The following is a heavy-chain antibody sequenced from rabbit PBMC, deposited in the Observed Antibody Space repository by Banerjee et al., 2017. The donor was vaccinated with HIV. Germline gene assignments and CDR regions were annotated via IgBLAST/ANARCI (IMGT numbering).Heavy chain of an antibody. CDR3: ARDAGYAGSNL. J-gene: IGHJ4*01. V-gene: IGHV1S40*01. CDR1: GFSFNTNA. D-gene: IGHD4-2*01. Sequence: QSLEESGGDLVKPGASLTLTCTASGFSFNTNAVCWVRQAPGKGLEWIACIYAGSSGNTYYASWAKGRFTISETSSTTVDLKMTSLTAADTATYFCARDAGYAGSNLWGQGTLVTVS. CDR2: IYAGSSGNT.